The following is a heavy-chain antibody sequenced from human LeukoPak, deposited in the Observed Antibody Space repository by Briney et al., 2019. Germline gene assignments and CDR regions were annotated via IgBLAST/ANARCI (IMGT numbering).Heavy chain of an antibody. D-gene: IGHD2-15*01. CDR2: VSAYNGGT. CDR3: ARKWWLPRGYYMDV. CDR1: GYAFTGYY. V-gene: IGHV1-18*04. Sequence: ASVKVSCKASGYAFTGYYMHWVRQAPGQGLEWMGWVSAYNGGTNYAQKLQGRVTMTTDTSTSTAYMELRSLRSDDTAVYYCARKWWLPRGYYMDVWGKGTTVTVSS. J-gene: IGHJ6*03.